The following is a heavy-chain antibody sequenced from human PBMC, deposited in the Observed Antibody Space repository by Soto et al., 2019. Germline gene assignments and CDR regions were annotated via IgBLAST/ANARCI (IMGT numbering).Heavy chain of an antibody. CDR2: IKDDGSQR. CDR1: GFTFSSHW. J-gene: IGHJ4*02. V-gene: IGHV3-7*01. CDR3: VRGTTGGVGKDY. D-gene: IGHD4-4*01. Sequence: GGSLRLSCEASGFTFSSHWMSWVRQSPAKGLESVANIKDDGSQRLYVDSVKGRFIISRDNAQSSLFLQMNSLRVEDTAVYYCVRGTTGGVGKDYWGQGTLVTVSS.